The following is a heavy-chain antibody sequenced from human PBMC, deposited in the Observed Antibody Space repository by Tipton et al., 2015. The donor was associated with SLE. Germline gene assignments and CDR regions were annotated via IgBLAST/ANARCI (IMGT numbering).Heavy chain of an antibody. V-gene: IGHV4-39*07. CDR1: GGSISSSSYY. Sequence: TLSLTCTVSGGSISSSSYYWGWIRQPPGKGLEWIGSIYYSGSTYYNPSLKSRVTISVDTSKNQFSLKLSSVTAADTAVYYCAREARGGQERVLWQEGDAFDIWGQGTMVTVSS. J-gene: IGHJ3*02. CDR3: AREARGGQERVLWQEGDAFDI. CDR2: IYYSGST. D-gene: IGHD3-10*01.